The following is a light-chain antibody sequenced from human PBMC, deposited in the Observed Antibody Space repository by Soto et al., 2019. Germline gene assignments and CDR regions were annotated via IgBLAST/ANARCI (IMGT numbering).Light chain of an antibody. V-gene: IGLV7-43*01. CDR2: STI. CDR3: LLYSGGPWV. J-gene: IGLJ3*02. Sequence: QAVVTQEPSLTVSPGGTVTLTCASSTGAVTSGNYPNWFQQKPGQAPRPLIYSTINKHSRTPARFSGSLLGGKAALTLSGVQPEDEADYYCLLYSGGPWVFGGGTKVTVL. CDR1: TGAVTSGNY.